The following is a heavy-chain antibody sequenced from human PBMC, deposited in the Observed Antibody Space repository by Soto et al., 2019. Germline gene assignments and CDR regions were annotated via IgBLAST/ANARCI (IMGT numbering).Heavy chain of an antibody. V-gene: IGHV4-39*01. CDR1: GGSVNSDSYY. CDR3: ARHSGYYDILPGYFAY. Sequence: SSETLSLTCTVSGGSVNSDSYYWGWIRQPPGKGLEWIGSIYYSGSTYYNPSLKSRVTTSVDTSKNQFSLKLSSVTAADTAVYFCARHSGYYDILPGYFAYWGQGTLVTVSS. D-gene: IGHD3-9*01. CDR2: IYYSGST. J-gene: IGHJ4*02.